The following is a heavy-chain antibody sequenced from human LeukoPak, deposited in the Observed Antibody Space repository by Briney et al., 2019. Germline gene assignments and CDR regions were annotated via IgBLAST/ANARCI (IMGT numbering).Heavy chain of an antibody. Sequence: SETLSLTCAVYGGSFSGYYWSWIRQPPGKGLEWIGEINHSGSTNYNPSLKSRVTISVDTSKNQFSLKLSSVTAADTAVYYCARPRSSSWGRWFDPWGQGTLVTVSS. V-gene: IGHV4-34*01. CDR1: GGSFSGYY. J-gene: IGHJ5*02. CDR2: INHSGST. D-gene: IGHD6-13*01. CDR3: ARPRSSSWGRWFDP.